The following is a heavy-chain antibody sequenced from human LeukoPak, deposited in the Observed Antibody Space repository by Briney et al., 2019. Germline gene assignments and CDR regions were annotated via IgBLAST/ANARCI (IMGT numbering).Heavy chain of an antibody. Sequence: SETLSLTCTVSGGSISSYYCSWIRRPPGKGLEWIGYIYHSGSTNYNPSLKSRVTISVDTSKNQFSLKLSSVTAADTAVYYCARLHYDSSGYYYFDYWGQGTLVTVSS. V-gene: IGHV4-59*01. CDR2: IYHSGST. J-gene: IGHJ4*02. CDR3: ARLHYDSSGYYYFDY. CDR1: GGSISSYY. D-gene: IGHD3-22*01.